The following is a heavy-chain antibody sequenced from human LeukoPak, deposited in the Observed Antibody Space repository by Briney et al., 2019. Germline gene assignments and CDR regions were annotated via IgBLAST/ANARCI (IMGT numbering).Heavy chain of an antibody. CDR2: ISSSSSSYI. CDR3: ARGSDVRSGYLY. D-gene: IGHD3-22*01. V-gene: IGHV3-21*01. Sequence: GGSLRLSCAASGFTFSSYSMNWVRQAPGKGLEWVSSISSSSSSYIYYADSVKGRFTISRDNAKNSLYLQMNSLRAEDTAVYYCARGSDVRSGYLYWGQGTLVTVSS. J-gene: IGHJ4*02. CDR1: GFTFSSYS.